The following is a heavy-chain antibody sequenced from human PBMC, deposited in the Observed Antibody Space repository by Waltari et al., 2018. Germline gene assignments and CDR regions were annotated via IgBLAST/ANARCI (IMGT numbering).Heavy chain of an antibody. CDR1: GGSISSSSYY. V-gene: IGHV4-39*07. CDR3: ARSVLVGATDY. CDR2: IYYSGST. J-gene: IGHJ4*02. D-gene: IGHD1-26*01. Sequence: QLQLQESGPGLVKPSETLSLTCTVSGGSISSSSYYWGWIRQPPGTGLGWIGSIYYSGSTYYHPALKSRVTISVDTSKNQFSLKLSSVTAADTAVYYCARSVLVGATDYWGQGTLVTVSS.